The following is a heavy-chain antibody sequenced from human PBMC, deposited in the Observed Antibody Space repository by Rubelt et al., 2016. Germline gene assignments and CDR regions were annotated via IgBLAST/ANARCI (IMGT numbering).Heavy chain of an antibody. Sequence: VQLQESGPGLVKPSETLSLSCTVSGYSISSGYYWGWIRQSPGKGLEWIGSMYHSGTTYCNPSLKSRVTISVDTSKNQISLKLSSVTAADTAVYYCARDTKYGDYYFDLWGQGTLVTVSS. CDR2: MYHSGTT. CDR1: GYSISSGYY. V-gene: IGHV4-38-2*02. J-gene: IGHJ4*02. CDR3: ARDTKYGDYYFDL. D-gene: IGHD2-21*02.